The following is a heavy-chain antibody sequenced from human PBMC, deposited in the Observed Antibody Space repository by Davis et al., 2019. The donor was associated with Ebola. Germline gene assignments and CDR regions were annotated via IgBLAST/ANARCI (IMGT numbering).Heavy chain of an antibody. CDR2: INPNSGGT. J-gene: IGHJ6*02. CDR1: GYTFTGYY. Sequence: ASVKVSCKASGYTFTGYYMHWVRQAPGQGLEWMGRINPNSGGTNYAQKFQGRVTMTRDTSISTAYMELSRLGSDDTAVYFCARGGFSMMVVPRDYFHGLDVWGQGTTVTVSS. CDR3: ARGGFSMMVVPRDYFHGLDV. D-gene: IGHD3-22*01. V-gene: IGHV1-2*06.